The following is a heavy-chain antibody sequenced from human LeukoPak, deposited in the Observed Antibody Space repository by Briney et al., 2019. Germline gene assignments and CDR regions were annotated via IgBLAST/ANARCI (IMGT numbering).Heavy chain of an antibody. CDR1: GGSISSSY. V-gene: IGHV4-59*08. D-gene: IGHD6-13*01. CDR3: ARRQTAAGTWWFDP. CDR2: IYYSGST. Sequence: PSETLSLTCTVPGGSISSSYCGWIRQPPAKGLEWIGYIYYSGSTNYNPSLKSRVTISVDTSKNQFSLKLSSVTAADTAVYYCARRQTAAGTWWFDPWGQGTLVTVSS. J-gene: IGHJ5*02.